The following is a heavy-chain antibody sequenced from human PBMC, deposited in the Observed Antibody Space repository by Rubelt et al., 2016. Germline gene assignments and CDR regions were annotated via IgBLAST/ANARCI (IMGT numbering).Heavy chain of an antibody. CDR3: ARGLRDTSTAGANWFDS. D-gene: IGHD5-18*01. CDR1: GYSISTTKYY. V-gene: IGHV4-39*07. CDR2: VYYSGST. Sequence: QVQLQESGPGLVKPSETLSLTCTVSGYSISTTKYYWGWIRQPPGKGLEWIGSVYYSGSTYDNPSLKSRVTISVDTSKNQFSLGVSSGTAAETAVYYCARGLRDTSTAGANWFDSLGQGTLVTGSS. J-gene: IGHJ5*01.